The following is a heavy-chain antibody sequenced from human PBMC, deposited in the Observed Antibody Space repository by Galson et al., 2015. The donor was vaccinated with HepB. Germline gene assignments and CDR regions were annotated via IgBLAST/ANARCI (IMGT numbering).Heavy chain of an antibody. CDR2: ISSNGGST. J-gene: IGHJ6*02. CDR1: GFTFSSYA. CDR3: ARGDWTGWEQLVGGRGYYYYYGMDV. D-gene: IGHD6-6*01. Sequence: SLRLSCAASGFTFSSYAMHWVRQAPGKGLEYVSAISSNGGSTYYANSVKGRFTISRDNSKNTLYLQMGSLRAEDMAVYYCARGDWTGWEQLVGGRGYYYYYGMDVWGQGTTVTVSS. V-gene: IGHV3-64*01.